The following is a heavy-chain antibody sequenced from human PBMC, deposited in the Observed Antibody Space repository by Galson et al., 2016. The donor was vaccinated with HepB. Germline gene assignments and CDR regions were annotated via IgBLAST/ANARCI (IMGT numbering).Heavy chain of an antibody. CDR3: AMHYDSRGFSDSVYAFDI. V-gene: IGHV1-46*01. CDR1: GYTFTSYY. Sequence: SVKVSCKASGYTFTSYYMTWVRQVPGQGLEFMGTINPSESATTYAQNFQGRVTMTRDTYTSTVYMDLSSLRSEDTAVYYCAMHYDSRGFSDSVYAFDIWGQGTMVTVSA. CDR2: INPSESAT. J-gene: IGHJ3*02. D-gene: IGHD3-22*01.